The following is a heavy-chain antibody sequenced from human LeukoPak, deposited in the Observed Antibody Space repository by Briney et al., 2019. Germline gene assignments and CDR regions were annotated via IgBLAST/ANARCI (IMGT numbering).Heavy chain of an antibody. CDR2: ISGSGGNT. D-gene: IGHD3-10*02. Sequence: PVGSLRLSCAASGFTFSSYGMSWVRQGPGKGLGWVSAISGSGGNTYYADSVKGRFTISRDNSKNTLHLQMNSLRAEDTAVYYCAELGITMIGGVWGKGTTVTISS. CDR3: AELGITMIGGV. V-gene: IGHV3-23*01. CDR1: GFTFSSYG. J-gene: IGHJ6*04.